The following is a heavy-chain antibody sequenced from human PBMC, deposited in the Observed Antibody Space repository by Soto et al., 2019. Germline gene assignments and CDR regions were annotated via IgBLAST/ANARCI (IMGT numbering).Heavy chain of an antibody. J-gene: IGHJ4*02. Sequence: HPGGSLRLSCVASGFTFSSYGMHWVRQAPGKGLEWVAIISYDGSNTYYADSVKGRFTTSRDNSKNTLYLQMNSLRAEDTSVYYCAKEGGLSGSYYISSSYYFDYWGQGTLVTVSS. CDR2: ISYDGSNT. CDR3: AKEGGLSGSYYISSSYYFDY. CDR1: GFTFSSYG. V-gene: IGHV3-30*18. D-gene: IGHD1-26*01.